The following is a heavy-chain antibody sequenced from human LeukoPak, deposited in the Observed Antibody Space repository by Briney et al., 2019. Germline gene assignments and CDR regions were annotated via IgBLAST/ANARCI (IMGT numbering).Heavy chain of an antibody. CDR3: ARPVRCSATTCTGPFDY. V-gene: IGHV4-34*01. CDR1: GFTFSTHG. CDR2: IDHIGRT. J-gene: IGHJ4*02. Sequence: GSLSLSCLGSGFTFSTHGMNWVRQTPGKGLEWIGEIDHIGRTTYNPSLKSRVTISVDTSKNQFSLRLTSVTASDTAVYYCARPVRCSATTCTGPFDYWGQGTLVTVSS. D-gene: IGHD6-19*01.